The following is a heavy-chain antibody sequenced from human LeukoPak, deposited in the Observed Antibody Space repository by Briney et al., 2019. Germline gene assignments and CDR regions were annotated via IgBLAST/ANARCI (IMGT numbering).Heavy chain of an antibody. CDR3: ARESITMVRGVIITGLDP. V-gene: IGHV4-59*01. D-gene: IGHD3-10*01. J-gene: IGHJ5*02. Sequence: PSETLSLTCTVSGGSISSYYWSWIRQPPGKGLEWIGYIYYSGSTNYNPSLKSRVTISVDTSKNQFSLKLSSVTAADTAVYCCARESITMVRGVIITGLDPWGQGTLVTVSS. CDR1: GGSISSYY. CDR2: IYYSGST.